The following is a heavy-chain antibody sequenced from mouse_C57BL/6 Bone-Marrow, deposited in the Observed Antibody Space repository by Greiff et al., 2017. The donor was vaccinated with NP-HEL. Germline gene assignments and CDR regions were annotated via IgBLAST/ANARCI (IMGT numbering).Heavy chain of an antibody. V-gene: IGHV1-66*01. CDR1: GYSFTSYY. Sequence: QVQLKESGPELVKPGASVKISCKASGYSFTSYYIHWVKQRPGQGLEWIGWIYPGSGNTKYNEKFKGKATLTADTSSSTAYMQLSSLTSEDSAVYYCARKNWGGFFDYWGQGTTLTVSS. J-gene: IGHJ2*01. CDR2: IYPGSGNT. CDR3: ARKNWGGFFDY. D-gene: IGHD1-1*02.